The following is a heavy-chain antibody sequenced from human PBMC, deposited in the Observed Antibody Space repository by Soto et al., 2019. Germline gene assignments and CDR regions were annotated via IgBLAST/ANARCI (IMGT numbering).Heavy chain of an antibody. J-gene: IGHJ4*02. CDR1: GGSISNHY. CDR2: IYYNGNT. CDR3: TRANWYSEY. D-gene: IGHD7-27*01. Sequence: QVQLQESGPGLVKPSETLSLTCTVSGGSISNHYWSWIRQPPGKGLEWIGYIYYNGNTNYIPSLKSRVTMSVDTSQNQISLKLSSVTAADTAVYYCTRANWYSEYWGQGTLVTVSS. V-gene: IGHV4-59*11.